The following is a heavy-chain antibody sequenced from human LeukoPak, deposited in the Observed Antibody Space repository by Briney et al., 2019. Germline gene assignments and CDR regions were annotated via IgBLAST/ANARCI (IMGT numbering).Heavy chain of an antibody. Sequence: PSETLSLTCTVSGGSISSSSYYWGWLRQPLGKGLEWIGSIYYSGSTYYNPSLKSRVTISVDTSKNQFSLKLSSVTAADTAVYYCAREPGWKGGGTDYWGQGTLVTVSS. CDR1: GGSISSSSYY. J-gene: IGHJ4*02. CDR3: AREPGWKGGGTDY. V-gene: IGHV4-39*07. CDR2: IYYSGST. D-gene: IGHD2-15*01.